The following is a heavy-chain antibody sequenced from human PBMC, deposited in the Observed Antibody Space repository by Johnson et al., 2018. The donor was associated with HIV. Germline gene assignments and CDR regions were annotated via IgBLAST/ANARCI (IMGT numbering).Heavy chain of an antibody. CDR2: ISGGDDDTGGGDDDT. D-gene: IGHD2-15*01. V-gene: IGHV3-11*06. CDR1: GSTFSDYY. J-gene: IGHJ3*02. Sequence: QVQLVESGGDLVKAGGSLRLSCAASGSTFSDYYMSWIRQAPGKGLEWVSFISGGDDDTGGGDDDTYYADSVKGRFTISRDNSKNTLYLQMNSLRAEGTAVYYCARSQVAATSEGAFDIWGQGTMVTVSS. CDR3: ARSQVAATSEGAFDI.